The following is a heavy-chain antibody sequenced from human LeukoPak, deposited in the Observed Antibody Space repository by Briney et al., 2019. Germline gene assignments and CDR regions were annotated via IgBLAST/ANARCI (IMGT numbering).Heavy chain of an antibody. CDR1: GGSISSSSYY. V-gene: IGHV4-39*07. CDR2: IYYSGST. D-gene: IGHD4-17*01. CDR3: ARHRSAYGDFLSPFDY. Sequence: SETLSLTCTVSGGSISSSSYYWGWIRQPPGKGLEWIVSIYYSGSTYYNPSLKSRVTISVDTSKNQFSLKLSSVTAADTAVYYCARHRSAYGDFLSPFDYWGQGTLVTVSS. J-gene: IGHJ4*02.